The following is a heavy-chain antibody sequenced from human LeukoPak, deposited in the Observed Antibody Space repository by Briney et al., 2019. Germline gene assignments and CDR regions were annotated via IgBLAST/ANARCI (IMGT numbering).Heavy chain of an antibody. V-gene: IGHV3-30*04. Sequence: GGSLRLSCAASGFTFSHYAMYWVRQAPGKGLWWGALISYDGSNEDYSASVKGRFTVSRDNSNNTLYLQLNSLRAEDTAVYYCARDPHWVAALKYFHYWGQGTLVTVSS. CDR2: ISYDGSNE. D-gene: IGHD3-16*01. CDR1: GFTFSHYA. CDR3: ARDPHWVAALKYFHY. J-gene: IGHJ4*02.